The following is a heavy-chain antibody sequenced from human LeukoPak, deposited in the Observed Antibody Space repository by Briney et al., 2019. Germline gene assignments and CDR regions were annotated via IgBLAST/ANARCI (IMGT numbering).Heavy chain of an antibody. D-gene: IGHD4-17*01. CDR3: AKAAYGDYVNWFDP. J-gene: IGHJ5*02. CDR2: IGGIGAST. Sequence: QPGGSLRLSCAASGFTFSSYAMSWVRQAPGKGLEWVSSIGGIGASTYYADSVKGRFTISRDNSKNTLYLQMNSLRAEDTALYYCAKAAYGDYVNWFDPWGQGILVIVSS. CDR1: GFTFSSYA. V-gene: IGHV3-23*01.